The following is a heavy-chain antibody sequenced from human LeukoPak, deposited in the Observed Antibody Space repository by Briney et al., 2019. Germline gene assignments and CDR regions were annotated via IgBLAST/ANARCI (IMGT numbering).Heavy chain of an antibody. CDR1: GFTFSSYW. Sequence: PGGSLRLSCTASGFTFSSYWMSWGRQAPGKVLEWVANIKKDGSEKKYVDSVKGRFTISRDNSKNTLYLQMGSLRAEDMAVYYCARARMASSTSVPDYWGQGTLVTVSS. J-gene: IGHJ4*02. V-gene: IGHV3-7*01. D-gene: IGHD2/OR15-2a*01. CDR2: IKKDGSEK. CDR3: ARARMASSTSVPDY.